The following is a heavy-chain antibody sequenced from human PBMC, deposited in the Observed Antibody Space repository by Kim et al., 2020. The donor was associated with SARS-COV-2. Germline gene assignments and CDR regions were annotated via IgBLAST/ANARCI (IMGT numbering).Heavy chain of an antibody. CDR2: IIPILGIE. Sequence: SVKVSCKASGGTFSSYAISWVRQAPGQGLEWMGRIIPILGIENYAQRFQGRVTITADKPTSTAYMELSSLRVEDTAGYYFARTKANFSSTSCYVDWFDP. CDR3: ARTKANFSSTSCYVDWFDP. V-gene: IGHV1-69*04. CDR1: GGTFSSYA. D-gene: IGHD2-2*01. J-gene: IGHJ5*02.